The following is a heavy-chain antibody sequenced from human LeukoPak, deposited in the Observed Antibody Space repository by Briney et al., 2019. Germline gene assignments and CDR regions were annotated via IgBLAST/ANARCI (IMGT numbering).Heavy chain of an antibody. Sequence: SETLSLTCTVSGGSISSYYWSWVRQPAGKGLEWIGRIYTSGSTNYNPSLKSRVTMSVDTSKNQFSLKLSSVTAADTAVYYCAKGGVTTGINYWGQGTLVTVSS. J-gene: IGHJ4*02. V-gene: IGHV4-4*07. CDR1: GGSISSYY. CDR3: AKGGVTTGINY. D-gene: IGHD4-11*01. CDR2: IYTSGST.